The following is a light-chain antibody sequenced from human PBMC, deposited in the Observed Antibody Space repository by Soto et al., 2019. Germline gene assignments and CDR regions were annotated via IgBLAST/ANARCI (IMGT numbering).Light chain of an antibody. J-gene: IGLJ1*01. V-gene: IGLV2-14*01. CDR2: EVR. CDR3: SSYASSSSYA. Sequence: QSALTQPASVSGSPGQSITISCTGTSSDVGGYNHFSWYQQHPGKAPKLIIFEVRNRPSGVSDRFSASKSGNTASLTISGLQTEDEAVYYCSSYASSSSYAFGTGTKLTVL. CDR1: SSDVGGYNH.